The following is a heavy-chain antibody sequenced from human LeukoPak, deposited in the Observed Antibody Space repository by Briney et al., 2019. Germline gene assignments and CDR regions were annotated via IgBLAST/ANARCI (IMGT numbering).Heavy chain of an antibody. CDR2: ISSSSSTI. D-gene: IGHD3-9*01. CDR1: GFTFSSYS. Sequence: GGSLRLSCAVSGFTFSSYSMNWVRQAPGKGLEWVSYISSSSSTIYYADSVEGRFTISRDNAKNSMYLQMNSLRDEDTAVYYCARDLEVRFRPLTGYLDYWGQGTLVTVSS. V-gene: IGHV3-48*02. CDR3: ARDLEVRFRPLTGYLDY. J-gene: IGHJ4*02.